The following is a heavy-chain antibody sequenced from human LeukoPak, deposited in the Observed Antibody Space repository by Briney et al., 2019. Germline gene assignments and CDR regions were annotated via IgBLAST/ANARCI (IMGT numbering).Heavy chain of an antibody. CDR3: ARDQEWLRVVDY. CDR2: ISYDGSNK. V-gene: IGHV3-30-3*01. D-gene: IGHD5-12*01. J-gene: IGHJ4*02. Sequence: SGGSLRLSCAASGFTFSRYAMHWVRQAPGKGLEWVAVISYDGSNKYQADSVKGRFTISRDNSKNTVYLQMNSLRGEDTAVYYCARDQEWLRVVDYWGQGTLVTVSS. CDR1: GFTFSRYA.